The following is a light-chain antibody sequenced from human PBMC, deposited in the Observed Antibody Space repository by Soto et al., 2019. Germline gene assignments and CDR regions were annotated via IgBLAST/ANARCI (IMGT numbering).Light chain of an antibody. CDR3: QQRGTWPLT. J-gene: IGKJ4*01. V-gene: IGKV3D-20*02. Sequence: EIVLTQSPGTLSLSPGERATFSCRASQSVSSNYLAWYQQKPGQAPRLLIYDASNRATGIPARFSGSGSGTDFTLTISSLEPEDCAVYYCQQRGTWPLTFGGGTKVDI. CDR2: DAS. CDR1: QSVSSNY.